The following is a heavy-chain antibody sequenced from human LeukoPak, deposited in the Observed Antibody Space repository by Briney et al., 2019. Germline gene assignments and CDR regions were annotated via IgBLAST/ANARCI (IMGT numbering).Heavy chain of an antibody. CDR3: ARERDGYNYADY. Sequence: GGSLRLSCAASGFTFSTYSINWVRQAPGKGLEWVSWISGSSDYISFADSVKGRFTIVRDNAKKLVHLQMNSLRAEDTAVYYCARERDGYNYADYWGQGTLVTVSS. V-gene: IGHV3-21*01. CDR2: ISGSSDYI. J-gene: IGHJ4*02. CDR1: GFTFSTYS. D-gene: IGHD5-24*01.